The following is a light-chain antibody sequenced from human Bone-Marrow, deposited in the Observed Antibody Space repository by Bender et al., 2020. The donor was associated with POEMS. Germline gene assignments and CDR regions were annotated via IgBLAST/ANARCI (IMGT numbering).Light chain of an antibody. CDR1: SSDVGGYNY. V-gene: IGLV2-14*01. CDR2: DVS. Sequence: QDALTQPAPVSGSPGQSITISCTGSSSDVGGYNYVSWYQQHPGKAPKLMIYDVSNRPSGVSKRFSGSKSGNTASLTISGLQAEDEADYYCSSYTSSSTLVFGGGTKLTVL. CDR3: SSYTSSSTLV. J-gene: IGLJ3*02.